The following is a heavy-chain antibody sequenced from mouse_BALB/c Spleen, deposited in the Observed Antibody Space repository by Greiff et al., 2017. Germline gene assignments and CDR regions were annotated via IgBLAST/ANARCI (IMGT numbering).Heavy chain of an antibody. V-gene: IGHV2-6-4*01. J-gene: IGHJ3*01. D-gene: IGHD1-1*01. CDR1: GFSLSRYS. CDR3: AREGAYGSSFPFAY. Sequence: VQLKESGPGLVAPSQSLSITCTVSGFSLSRYSVHWVRQPPGKGLEWLGMIWGGGSTDYNSALKSRLSISKDNSKSQVFLKMNSLQTDDTAMYYCAREGAYGSSFPFAYWGQGTLVTVAA. CDR2: IWGGGST.